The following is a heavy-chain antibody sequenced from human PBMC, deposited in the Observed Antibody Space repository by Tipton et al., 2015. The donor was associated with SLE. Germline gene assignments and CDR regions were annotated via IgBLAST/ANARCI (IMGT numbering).Heavy chain of an antibody. CDR3: ATSNSFGGNSLY. Sequence: TLSLTCTVSGGSITSHYWSWIRQPPGKGLEWIGFFYDSGSTSYNPSLESRVTISLDTSKNQFFLKLSSVTASDTAVYYCATSNSFGGNSLYWGQGTLVTVSS. V-gene: IGHV4-59*11. CDR1: GGSITSHY. D-gene: IGHD4-23*01. J-gene: IGHJ4*02. CDR2: FYDSGST.